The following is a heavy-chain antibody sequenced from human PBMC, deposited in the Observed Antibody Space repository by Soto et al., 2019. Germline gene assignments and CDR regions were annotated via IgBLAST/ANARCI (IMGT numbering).Heavy chain of an antibody. Sequence: EVPLVESGGGLIQPGGSLRLSCAASGFTVSSNYMSCVRQAPGKGLEWVSVIYSGGSTYYADSVKGRFTISRDNSKNTLYLQMNSLRAEDTAVYYCARDHVYGDYPEYFQHWGQGTLVTVSS. CDR1: GFTVSSNY. CDR3: ARDHVYGDYPEYFQH. CDR2: IYSGGST. J-gene: IGHJ1*01. V-gene: IGHV3-53*01. D-gene: IGHD4-17*01.